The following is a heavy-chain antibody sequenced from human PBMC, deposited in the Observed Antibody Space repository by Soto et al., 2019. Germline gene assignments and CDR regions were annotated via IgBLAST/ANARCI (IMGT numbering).Heavy chain of an antibody. CDR3: ARALGGIVATIDY. Sequence: PSETLSLTCTVSGGSISSGDYYWSWIRQPPGKGLEWIGYIYYSGSTYYNPSLKSRVTISVDTSKNQFSLKLSSVTAADTAVYYCARALGGIVATIDYWGQGTLVTVSS. J-gene: IGHJ4*02. CDR1: GGSISSGDYY. V-gene: IGHV4-30-4*01. D-gene: IGHD5-12*01. CDR2: IYYSGST.